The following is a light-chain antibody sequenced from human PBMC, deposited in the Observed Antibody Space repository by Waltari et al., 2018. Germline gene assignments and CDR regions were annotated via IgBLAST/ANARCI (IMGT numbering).Light chain of an antibody. Sequence: DIELTQSPCTASSSPGERATVSCRASQNVGSSSLAWYQQKPGQAPRLVIYRASRRATGIPDRFSGSGSGTEFSLTISRLEPEDFAVYYCQQHDTLPATFGQGTKVEIK. CDR1: QNVGSSS. V-gene: IGKV3-20*01. J-gene: IGKJ1*01. CDR2: RAS. CDR3: QQHDTLPAT.